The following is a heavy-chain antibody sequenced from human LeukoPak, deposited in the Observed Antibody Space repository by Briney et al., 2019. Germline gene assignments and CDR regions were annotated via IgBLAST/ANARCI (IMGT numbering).Heavy chain of an antibody. CDR3: ARDPGYCSSGNCYSLYSFDY. J-gene: IGHJ4*02. CDR2: IWFDGSDK. Sequence: PGRSLRLSCAASGFTFSSYGMHWVRQAPGKGLEWVAVIWFDGSDKYYADSVKGRFTISRDDSKNTLYLQMNSLRAEDTAVFYCARDPGYCSSGNCYSLYSFDYWGQGTLVTVSS. CDR1: GFTFSSYG. D-gene: IGHD2-15*01. V-gene: IGHV3-33*01.